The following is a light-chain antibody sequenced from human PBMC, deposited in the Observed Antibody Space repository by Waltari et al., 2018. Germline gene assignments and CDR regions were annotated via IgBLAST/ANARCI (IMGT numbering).Light chain of an antibody. Sequence: QSALTQPASVSGSPVQSLPLSCAATTRDLGTYNFLPWYQQLPGKVPKLIFYDVNKRPSGVSNRFSGSKSGNTASLTISGLLAEDEADYYCASYTTSYTWVFGGGTRLAVL. J-gene: IGLJ3*02. CDR2: DVN. CDR1: TRDLGTYNF. CDR3: ASYTTSYTWV. V-gene: IGLV2-14*03.